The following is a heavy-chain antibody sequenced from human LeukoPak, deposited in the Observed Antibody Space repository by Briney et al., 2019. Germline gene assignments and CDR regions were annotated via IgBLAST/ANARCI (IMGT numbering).Heavy chain of an antibody. J-gene: IGHJ5*02. CDR2: IIPIFGTA. Sequence: SVKVSCKASGGTFSSYAISWVRQAPGQGLEWMGGIIPIFGTANYAQKFQGRVTITADESTSTAYMELSSLRSEDTAVYYCAREFLGYDILTDRNWFDPWGRGTLVTVSS. CDR3: AREFLGYDILTDRNWFDP. D-gene: IGHD3-9*01. V-gene: IGHV1-69*01. CDR1: GGTFSSYA.